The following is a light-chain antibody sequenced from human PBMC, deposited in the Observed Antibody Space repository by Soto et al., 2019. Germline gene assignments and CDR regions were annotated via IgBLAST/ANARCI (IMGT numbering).Light chain of an antibody. Sequence: DIQLTQSPSFLSASIGDRVTITCWASQGISSYLAWYQQKPGKAPKLLISAASTLQSGVPSRFSGSGSGTEFTLTISSLQPEDFATYYCQQFNSYPLTFGGGTKVEI. J-gene: IGKJ4*01. CDR1: QGISSY. V-gene: IGKV1-9*01. CDR2: AAS. CDR3: QQFNSYPLT.